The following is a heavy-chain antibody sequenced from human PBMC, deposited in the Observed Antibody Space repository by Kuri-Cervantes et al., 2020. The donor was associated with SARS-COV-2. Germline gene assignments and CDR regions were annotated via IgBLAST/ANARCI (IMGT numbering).Heavy chain of an antibody. Sequence: VFIVSEYYMSWIRQAPGKGLQWAALISYDGTYRCYADSVKGRFTISRDNSKNTLYLQMNSLRPEDTAVYYCAKDEGIVGATRVYYMDVWGKGATVTVSS. J-gene: IGHJ6*03. CDR3: AKDEGIVGATRVYYMDV. D-gene: IGHD1-26*01. CDR2: ISYDGTYR. V-gene: IGHV3-30*18. CDR1: VFIVSEYY.